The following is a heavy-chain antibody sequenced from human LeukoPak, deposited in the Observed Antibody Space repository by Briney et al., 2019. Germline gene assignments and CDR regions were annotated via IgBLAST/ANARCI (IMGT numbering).Heavy chain of an antibody. CDR3: VMALEMGQHLVPFDS. CDR2: VTNNGGRT. D-gene: IGHD6-13*01. J-gene: IGHJ4*02. CDR1: GFTFSNYA. Sequence: QPGGSLRLSCSASGFTFSNYAMHWVRQAPGTGLEYVSTVTNNGGRTYYTDSVKGRFTISRDNSKHTLYLQMSSLRSEDTAVYYCVMALEMGQHLVPFDSWGQGTLVAVSS. V-gene: IGHV3-64D*08.